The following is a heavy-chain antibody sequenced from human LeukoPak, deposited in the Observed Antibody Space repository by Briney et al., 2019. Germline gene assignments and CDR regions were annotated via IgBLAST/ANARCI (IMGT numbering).Heavy chain of an antibody. J-gene: IGHJ5*02. CDR3: AKDGDIWLGDLNGFDP. V-gene: IGHV3-23*01. Sequence: GGSLRLSCAASGFTFTSYALSWVRQPPGKGLEWVSTISGGGGNTYYADSVTGRFTISRDISKNMLYLQMNSLRAEDRAVYYCAKDGDIWLGDLNGFDPWGQGTLVTVSS. CDR2: ISGGGGNT. CDR1: GFTFTSYA. D-gene: IGHD3-10*01.